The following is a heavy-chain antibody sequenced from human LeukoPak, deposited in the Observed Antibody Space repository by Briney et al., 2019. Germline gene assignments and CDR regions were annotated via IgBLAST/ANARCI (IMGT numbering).Heavy chain of an antibody. J-gene: IGHJ6*02. CDR1: GYSFTSYW. CDR2: IYPGDSDT. D-gene: IGHD3-22*01. V-gene: IGHV5-51*01. Sequence: GESLKISCKGSGYSFTSYWIGWVRQMPGKGLEWMGIIYPGDSDTRYSPSFQGQVTISADKSISTAYLQWSSLKASDTAMYYCARQEVHYYYDSSPRHYYYYYGMDVWGQGTTVTVSS. CDR3: ARQEVHYYYDSSPRHYYYYYGMDV.